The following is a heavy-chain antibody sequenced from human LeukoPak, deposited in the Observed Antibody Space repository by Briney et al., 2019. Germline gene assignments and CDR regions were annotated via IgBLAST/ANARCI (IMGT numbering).Heavy chain of an antibody. V-gene: IGHV4-59*01. CDR2: IYYSGST. J-gene: IGHJ4*02. CDR1: GGSISSYY. Sequence: SETLSLTCTVSGGSISSYYWSWIRQPPGKGLEWIGYIYYSGSTNYNPPLKSRVTISVDTSKNQFSLKLSSVTAADTAVYYCARDSHFYGSGSLVYWGQGTLVTVSS. D-gene: IGHD3-10*01. CDR3: ARDSHFYGSGSLVY.